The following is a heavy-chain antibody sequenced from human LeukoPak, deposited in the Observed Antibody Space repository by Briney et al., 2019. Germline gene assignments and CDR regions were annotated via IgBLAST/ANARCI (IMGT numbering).Heavy chain of an antibody. D-gene: IGHD3-10*01. V-gene: IGHV1-18*01. Sequence: ASVKVSCKSYGYTFISYGITWVRQTPGQGLERMGWSSGYSDNKYYAQKLQGRITMTTETSTNTAYMELRSLRSDDTARYYCARDSFTMVRGTSPDYWGHGTLVTVSS. J-gene: IGHJ4*01. CDR1: GYTFISYG. CDR2: SSGYSDNK. CDR3: ARDSFTMVRGTSPDY.